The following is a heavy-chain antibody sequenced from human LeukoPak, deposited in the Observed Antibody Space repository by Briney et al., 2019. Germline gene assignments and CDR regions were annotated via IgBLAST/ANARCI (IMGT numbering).Heavy chain of an antibody. CDR1: GGSISSSSYY. D-gene: IGHD3-10*01. J-gene: IGHJ4*02. V-gene: IGHV4-39*01. Sequence: SETLSLTCTVSGGSISSSSYYWGWIRQPPGKGLEWIGSIYYSGSTYYNPSLKSRITIPVDTSKNQFSLKLSSVTAADTAVYYCARLGGPRDYWGQGTLVTVSS. CDR3: ARLGGPRDY. CDR2: IYYSGST.